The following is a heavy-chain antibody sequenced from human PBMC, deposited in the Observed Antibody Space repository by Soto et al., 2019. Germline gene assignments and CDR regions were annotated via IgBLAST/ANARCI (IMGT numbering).Heavy chain of an antibody. Sequence: SETLSLTCAVYGGSFSGYYWSWIRQPPGKGLEWIGEINHSGSTNYNPSLKSRVTISVDTSKNQFSLKLRSVTAADTAVYYCARGRDIAAAGTRVWYFDLWGRGTLVTVSS. CDR3: ARGRDIAAAGTRVWYFDL. CDR2: INHSGST. CDR1: GGSFSGYY. V-gene: IGHV4-34*01. D-gene: IGHD6-13*01. J-gene: IGHJ2*01.